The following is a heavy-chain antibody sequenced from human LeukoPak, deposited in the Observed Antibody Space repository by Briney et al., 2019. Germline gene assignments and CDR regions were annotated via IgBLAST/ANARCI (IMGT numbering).Heavy chain of an antibody. Sequence: SETLSLTCTVSGGSISSSSYFWGWIRQPPGKGLEWIGSISYSGSTYYNPSLKSRVTISVGTSKNQFSLKLNSVTAADTAVYYCARSVNIVVEYYFDYWGQGTLVTVSS. CDR2: ISYSGST. D-gene: IGHD2-15*01. J-gene: IGHJ4*02. CDR1: GGSISSSSYF. V-gene: IGHV4-39*01. CDR3: ARSVNIVVEYYFDY.